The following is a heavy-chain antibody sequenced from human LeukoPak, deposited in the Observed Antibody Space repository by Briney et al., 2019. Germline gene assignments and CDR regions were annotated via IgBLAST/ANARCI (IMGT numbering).Heavy chain of an antibody. Sequence: PGGSLRLSCAASGFTFSSYAMSWVRQAPGKGLEWVANIKQDGSEKYYVDSVKGRFTISRDNAKNSLYLQMNSLRAEDTAVYYCARSITIFLLADYWGQGTLVTVSS. CDR2: IKQDGSEK. CDR3: ARSITIFLLADY. V-gene: IGHV3-7*01. CDR1: GFTFSSYA. J-gene: IGHJ4*02. D-gene: IGHD3-3*01.